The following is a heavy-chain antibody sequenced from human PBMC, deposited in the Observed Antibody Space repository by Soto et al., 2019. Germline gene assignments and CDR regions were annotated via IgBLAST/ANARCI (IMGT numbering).Heavy chain of an antibody. D-gene: IGHD6-19*01. V-gene: IGHV1-24*01. CDR3: ATLAGSADSSDIYYYCYMDV. CDR2: FDPEDGET. J-gene: IGHJ6*03. CDR1: GYTLTELS. Sequence: QVQLVQSGAEVKKPGASVKVSCKVSGYTLTELSMHWVRQAPGKGLEWMGGFDPEDGETIYAQKFQGRVTMTEDTSTDTAYMELSSLRSEDTAVYYCATLAGSADSSDIYYYCYMDVWGKGTTVTVSS.